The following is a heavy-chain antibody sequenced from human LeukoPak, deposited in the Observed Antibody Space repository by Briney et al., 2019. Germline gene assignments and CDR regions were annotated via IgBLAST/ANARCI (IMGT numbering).Heavy chain of an antibody. CDR3: ARGAPYCSSTSCYVPYYYYGMDV. CDR1: GYTFSSYD. D-gene: IGHD2-2*01. CDR2: MSPNSGDT. Sequence: ASVKVSCKASGYTFSSYDFNWVRQATGQRPEWMGWMSPNSGDTGYAQKFQDRVTMTRNTFISTAYMELSSLRSEDTAVYYCARGAPYCSSTSCYVPYYYYGMDVWGQGTTVTVSS. J-gene: IGHJ6*02. V-gene: IGHV1-8*01.